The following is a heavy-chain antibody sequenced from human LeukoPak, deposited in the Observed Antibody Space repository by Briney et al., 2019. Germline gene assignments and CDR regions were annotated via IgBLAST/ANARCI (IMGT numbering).Heavy chain of an antibody. CDR1: GYTLTELS. Sequence: ASVKVSCKVSGYTLTELSMHWVRQAPGKGLEWMGGFDPEDGETIYAQKFQGRVNMTEDTSTDTAYMELSSLRSEDTAVYYCATGYSSSWPLGYWGQGTLVTVSS. CDR3: ATGYSSSWPLGY. D-gene: IGHD6-13*01. J-gene: IGHJ4*02. V-gene: IGHV1-24*01. CDR2: FDPEDGET.